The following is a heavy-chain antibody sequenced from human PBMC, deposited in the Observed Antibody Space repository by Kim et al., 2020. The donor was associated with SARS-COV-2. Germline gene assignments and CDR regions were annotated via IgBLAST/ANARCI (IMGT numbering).Heavy chain of an antibody. J-gene: IGHJ6*02. CDR3: AREGTWSYYYYGMDV. CDR2: ISYDGSNK. V-gene: IGHV3-33*05. Sequence: GGSLRLSCAASGFTFSSYGMHWVRQAPGKGLEWVAVISYDGSNKYYADSVKGRFTISRDNSKNTLYLQMNSLRAEDTAVYYCAREGTWSYYYYGMDVWGQGTTVTVSS. CDR1: GFTFSSYG. D-gene: IGHD1-1*01.